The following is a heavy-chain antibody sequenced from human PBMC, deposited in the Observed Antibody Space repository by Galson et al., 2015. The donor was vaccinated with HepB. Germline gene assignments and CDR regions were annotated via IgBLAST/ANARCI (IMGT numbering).Heavy chain of an antibody. Sequence: SVKVSCKASGGTFSSYAISWVRQAPGQGLEWMGRIIPILGIANYAQKFQGRVTITADKSTSTAYMELSSLRSEDTAVYYCARDKSGNYYGSGSYHYWGQGTLVTVSS. CDR1: GGTFSSYA. CDR3: ARDKSGNYYGSGSYHY. J-gene: IGHJ4*02. CDR2: IIPILGIA. V-gene: IGHV1-69*04. D-gene: IGHD3-10*01.